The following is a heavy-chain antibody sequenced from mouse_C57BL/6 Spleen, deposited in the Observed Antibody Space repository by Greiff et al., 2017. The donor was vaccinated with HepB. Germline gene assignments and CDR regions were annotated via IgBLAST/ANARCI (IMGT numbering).Heavy chain of an antibody. Sequence: QVQLQQSGAELMKPGASVKLSCKATGYTFTGYWIEWVKQRPGHGLEWIGEILPGNGSTNYNQKFKGKATFTADTSSNTAYMQLSSLTTEESAIYYCARGGVYGSSVFAYWGQGTLVTVSA. D-gene: IGHD1-1*01. J-gene: IGHJ3*01. CDR1: GYTFTGYW. CDR2: ILPGNGST. V-gene: IGHV1-9*01. CDR3: ARGGVYGSSVFAY.